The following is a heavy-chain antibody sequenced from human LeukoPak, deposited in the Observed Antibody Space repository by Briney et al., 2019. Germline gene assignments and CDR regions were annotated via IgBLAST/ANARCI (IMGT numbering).Heavy chain of an antibody. CDR3: ARDSGSGSWYDY. CDR2: IYHSGST. Sequence: PSETLSLTCTVSSDSISSYYGSWIWQSQGKGLEWIGYIYHSGSTNYNPSLKSRVTISIDTSKNQFSLKLSSVTAADTAVYYGARDSGSGSWYDYWGQGSLVTVSS. D-gene: IGHD6-13*01. J-gene: IGHJ4*02. V-gene: IGHV4-59*01. CDR1: SDSISSYY.